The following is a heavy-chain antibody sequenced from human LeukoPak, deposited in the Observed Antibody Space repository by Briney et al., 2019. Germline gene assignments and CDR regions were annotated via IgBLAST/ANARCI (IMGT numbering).Heavy chain of an antibody. V-gene: IGHV4-39*01. D-gene: IGHD2-8*02. Sequence: TPSETLSLTCTVSGRSISSSSYYWRWIRQPPGKGLEWIGRIYYSGSTYYNPSLKSRVTISVDTSKNQFSLKLSSVTAADTAVYYCARHELGVVGLLVDNWFDPWGQGTLVTVSS. CDR2: IYYSGST. CDR3: ARHELGVVGLLVDNWFDP. CDR1: GRSISSSSYY. J-gene: IGHJ5*02.